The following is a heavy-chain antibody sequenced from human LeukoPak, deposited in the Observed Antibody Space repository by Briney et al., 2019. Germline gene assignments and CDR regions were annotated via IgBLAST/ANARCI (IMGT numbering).Heavy chain of an antibody. V-gene: IGHV3-30*04. Sequence: EGSLRLSCAASGFTFSSYAMHWVRQAPGKGLEWVAVISYDGSNKYYADSVKGRFTTSRDNSKNTLYLQMNSLRAEDTAVYYCARGVRTGGGHYFDYWGQGTLVTVSS. CDR2: ISYDGSNK. CDR1: GFTFSSYA. J-gene: IGHJ4*02. CDR3: ARGVRTGGGHYFDY. D-gene: IGHD7-27*01.